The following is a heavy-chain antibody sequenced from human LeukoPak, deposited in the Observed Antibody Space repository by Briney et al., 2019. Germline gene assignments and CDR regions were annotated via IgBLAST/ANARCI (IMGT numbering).Heavy chain of an antibody. V-gene: IGHV3-74*01. J-gene: IGHJ5*02. Sequence: GGSLRLSCAASGFTFSSYWMHWVRQAPGKGLVWVSRINSDGSSTSYADSVKGRFTISRDNAKDTLYLQVNSLRAEDTAVCYCARDPASYYYDSSGAPWWFDPWGQGTLVTVSS. CDR3: ARDPASYYYDSSGAPWWFDP. CDR1: GFTFSSYW. CDR2: INSDGSST. D-gene: IGHD3-22*01.